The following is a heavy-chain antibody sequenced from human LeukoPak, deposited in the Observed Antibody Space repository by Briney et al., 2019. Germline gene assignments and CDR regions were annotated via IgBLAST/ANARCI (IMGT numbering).Heavy chain of an antibody. D-gene: IGHD5-18*01. V-gene: IGHV1-8*03. CDR2: MNPNSGNT. CDR1: GYTFTSYD. CDR3: ARAGYSYGWVNDY. J-gene: IGHJ4*02. Sequence: ASVKVSCKASGYTFTSYDINWVRQATGQGIEWMGWMNPNSGNTGYAQKFQGRVNITRNTSISTAYMELSSLRSEDTAVYYCARAGYSYGWVNDYWGQGTLVTVSS.